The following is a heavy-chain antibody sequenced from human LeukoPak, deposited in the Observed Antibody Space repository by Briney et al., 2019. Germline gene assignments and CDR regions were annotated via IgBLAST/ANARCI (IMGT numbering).Heavy chain of an antibody. Sequence: TSETLSLTCTVSGGSISSYYWSWIRQPAGKGLEWIGRIYTSGSTNYNPSLKSRVTMSVDTSKNQFSLKLSSVTAADTAVYYCARSGYSYDSAVYWNFDLWGRGTLVTVSS. V-gene: IGHV4-4*07. CDR1: GGSISSYY. CDR2: IYTSGST. J-gene: IGHJ2*01. D-gene: IGHD5-18*01. CDR3: ARSGYSYDSAVYWNFDL.